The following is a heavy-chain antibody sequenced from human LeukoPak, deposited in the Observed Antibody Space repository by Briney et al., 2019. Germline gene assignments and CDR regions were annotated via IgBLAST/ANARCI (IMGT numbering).Heavy chain of an antibody. J-gene: IGHJ4*02. CDR2: ISYDGSNK. CDR3: ARAPWIQLWSRTRDFDDY. D-gene: IGHD5-18*01. Sequence: GRSLRLSCAASGFTFGSYAMHWVRQAPGKGLEWVAVISYDGSNKYYADSVKGRFTISRDNSKNTLYLQMNSLRAEDTAVYYCARAPWIQLWSRTRDFDDYWGQGTLVTVSS. CDR1: GFTFGSYA. V-gene: IGHV3-30*04.